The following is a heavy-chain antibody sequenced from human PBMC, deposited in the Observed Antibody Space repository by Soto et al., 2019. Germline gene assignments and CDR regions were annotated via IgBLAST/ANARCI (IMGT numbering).Heavy chain of an antibody. D-gene: IGHD1-26*01. V-gene: IGHV3-20*04. CDR2: INWNGDST. CDR3: ARLAVGATRPL. CDR1: GFTFDDYD. J-gene: IGHJ4*02. Sequence: EVQLVESGGGVERPGGSLRLSCAASGFTFDDYDMSWVRQAPGKGLEWVSGINWNGDSTGYADSVKGRFTISRDNAKNSLYLQMNSVRAEDTALYYCARLAVGATRPLWGQGALVAVSS.